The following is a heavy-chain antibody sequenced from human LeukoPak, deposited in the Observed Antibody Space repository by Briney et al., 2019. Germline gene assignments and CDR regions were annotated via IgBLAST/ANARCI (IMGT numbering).Heavy chain of an antibody. D-gene: IGHD3-3*01. Sequence: SETLSLTCAVYGGSFSGYYWSWIRQPPGKGLEWIGEINHSGSTNYNPSLKSRVTISVDTSKNQFSLKLSSVTAADTAVYYCARQTYYDFWSGYYYYFDYWGQGTLVTVSS. CDR1: GGSFSGYY. CDR2: INHSGST. V-gene: IGHV4-34*01. J-gene: IGHJ4*02. CDR3: ARQTYYDFWSGYYYYFDY.